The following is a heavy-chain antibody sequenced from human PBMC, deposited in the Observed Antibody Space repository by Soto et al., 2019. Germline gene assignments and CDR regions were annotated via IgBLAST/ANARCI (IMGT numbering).Heavy chain of an antibody. CDR3: ASTAHSSGWYSGGFDY. V-gene: IGHV4-59*01. Sequence: VAEGYSRGYGGSWIRKKKGKGLEWIGYIYYSGSTNYHPSLKSRVTISVDTSKNQFSLKLSSVTAADTAVYYCASTAHSSGWYSGGFDYWGQGTLVTVSS. D-gene: IGHD6-19*01. CDR2: IYYSGST. J-gene: IGHJ4*02. CDR1: EGYSRGYG.